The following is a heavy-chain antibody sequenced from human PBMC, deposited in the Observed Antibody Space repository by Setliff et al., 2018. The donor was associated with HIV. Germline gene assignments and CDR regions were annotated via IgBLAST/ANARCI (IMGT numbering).Heavy chain of an antibody. J-gene: IGHJ4*02. CDR1: GFTFEDYG. CDR2: INWNGGST. Sequence: GSLRLSCAVSGFTFEDYGMSWVRQAPGKGLEWVSGINWNGGSTGYVDSVKGRFTLSRDNFRNTLYLQMNSLRPEDTAVYYCARVQQQLLQEDDYFDNWGQGTLVTVSS. D-gene: IGHD6-13*01. CDR3: ARVQQQLLQEDDYFDN. V-gene: IGHV3-20*04.